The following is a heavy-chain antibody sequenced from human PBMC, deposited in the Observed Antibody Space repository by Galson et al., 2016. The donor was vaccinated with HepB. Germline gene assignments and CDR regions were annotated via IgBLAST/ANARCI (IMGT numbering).Heavy chain of an antibody. CDR1: GGSISSGGYY. CDR3: ARDRGSGSGNFGY. Sequence: LSLTCTVSGGSISSGGYYWSWIRQHPGKGLEWIGYIYHSGSTYYNPSLKSRVTISVDTSKNQFSLKLSSVTAADTAAYYCARDRGSGSGNFGYWGQGTLVTVAS. V-gene: IGHV4-31*03. D-gene: IGHD3-10*01. J-gene: IGHJ4*02. CDR2: IYHSGST.